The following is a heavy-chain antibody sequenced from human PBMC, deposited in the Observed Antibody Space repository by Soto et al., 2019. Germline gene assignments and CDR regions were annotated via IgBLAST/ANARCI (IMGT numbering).Heavy chain of an antibody. D-gene: IGHD5-12*01. Sequence: QVNLLQSGAEVKKPGASVKVSCKASGYTFSNYALTWVRRAPGQGLEWMGWISAHSGDTNYAQKFQGRVTMTTDTSTSTAYLELRSLTSDATAVYYCARAITIMLVAPAYWGQGTLVTVSS. CDR1: GYTFSNYA. CDR3: ARAITIMLVAPAY. V-gene: IGHV1-18*01. J-gene: IGHJ4*02. CDR2: ISAHSGDT.